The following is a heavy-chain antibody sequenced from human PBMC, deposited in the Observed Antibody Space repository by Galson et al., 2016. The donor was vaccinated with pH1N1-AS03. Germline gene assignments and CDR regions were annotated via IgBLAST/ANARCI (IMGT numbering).Heavy chain of an antibody. V-gene: IGHV1-69*13. CDR2: IHPIFGTV. CDR3: ARDRYYDGSGRKFFESEC. Sequence: SVKVSCKASGGTFSNFAISWMRQAPGQGLEWMGGIHPIFGTVTYAQKFQGRLTVTADDSTSAAYMELSSLTSEDTAIYYCARDRYYDGSGRKFFESECWGQGTLVIVSS. D-gene: IGHD3-22*01. CDR1: GGTFSNFA. J-gene: IGHJ4*02.